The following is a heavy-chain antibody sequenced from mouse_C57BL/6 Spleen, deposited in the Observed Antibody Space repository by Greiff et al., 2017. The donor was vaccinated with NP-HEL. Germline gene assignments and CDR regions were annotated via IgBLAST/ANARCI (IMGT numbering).Heavy chain of an antibody. D-gene: IGHD1-1*01. J-gene: IGHJ4*01. CDR3: ASSLIYYYGSSYDYAMDY. CDR2: IFPGSGST. Sequence: QVQLQQSGPELVKPGASVKISCKASGYTFTDYYINWVKQRPGQGLEWIGWIFPGSGSTYYNEKFKGKATLTVDKSSSTAYMLLSSLTSEDSAVYFCASSLIYYYGSSYDYAMDYWGQGTSVTVSS. CDR1: GYTFTDYY. V-gene: IGHV1-75*01.